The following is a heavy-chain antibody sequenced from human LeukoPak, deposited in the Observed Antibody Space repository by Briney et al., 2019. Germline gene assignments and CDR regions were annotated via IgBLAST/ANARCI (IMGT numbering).Heavy chain of an antibody. J-gene: IGHJ6*02. CDR3: ARSLRVLRYFYGMDV. Sequence: PSETLSLTCAVYGGSFSDYYWSWIRQPPGKGLEWIGEITHSGSTNYNPSLKSRVTISVDTSKNQFSLKLSSVTAADTAVYYCARSLRVLRYFYGMDVWGQGTTVTVSS. CDR1: GGSFSDYY. CDR2: ITHSGST. V-gene: IGHV4-34*01. D-gene: IGHD3-9*01.